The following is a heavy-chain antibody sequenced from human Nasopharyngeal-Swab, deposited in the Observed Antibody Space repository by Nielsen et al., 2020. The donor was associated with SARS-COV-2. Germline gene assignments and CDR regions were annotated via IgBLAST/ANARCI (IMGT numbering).Heavy chain of an antibody. J-gene: IGHJ4*02. CDR3: ARVYDFWSGYDY. CDR1: GGSFSGYY. CDR2: INHSGST. D-gene: IGHD3-3*01. V-gene: IGHV4-34*01. Sequence: SETLSLTCAVYGGSFSGYYWSWIRQPPGKGLEWIGEINHSGSTNYNPSLKSRATISVDTSKNQFSLKLSSVTAADTAVYYCARVYDFWSGYDYWGQGTLVTVSS.